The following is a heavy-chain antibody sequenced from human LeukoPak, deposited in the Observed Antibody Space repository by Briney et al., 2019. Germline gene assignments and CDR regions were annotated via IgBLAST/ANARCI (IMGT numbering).Heavy chain of an antibody. CDR2: IKSDGSST. D-gene: IGHD3-10*01. Sequence: GGSLRLSCAASGFTLSNYWMHWLRQAPGKGLLWVSRIKSDGSSTDYADSVKGRFTISRDNAKNTLYLEMNSLRAEDTAVYYCTTVGEYSDYWGQGTLVTVSS. J-gene: IGHJ4*02. CDR1: GFTLSNYW. CDR3: TTVGEYSDY. V-gene: IGHV3-74*01.